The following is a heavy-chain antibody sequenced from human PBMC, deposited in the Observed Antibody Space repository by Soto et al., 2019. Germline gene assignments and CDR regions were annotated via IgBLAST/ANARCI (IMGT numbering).Heavy chain of an antibody. CDR1: GFTFSSYG. CDR2: ISYDGSNK. CDR3: AKIIQSGAFDI. D-gene: IGHD4-4*01. J-gene: IGHJ3*02. Sequence: PGGSLRLSCAASGFTFSSYGMHWVRQAPGKGLEWVAVISYDGSNKYYADSVKGRFTISRDNSKNTLYLQMNSLRAEDTAVYYCAKIIQSGAFDIWGQGTMVTV. V-gene: IGHV3-30*18.